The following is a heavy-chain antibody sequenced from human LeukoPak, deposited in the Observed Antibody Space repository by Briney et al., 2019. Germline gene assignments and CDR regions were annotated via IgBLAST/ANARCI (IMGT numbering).Heavy chain of an antibody. CDR2: ISSGGST. D-gene: IGHD3-22*01. J-gene: IGHJ1*01. V-gene: IGHV3-53*01. Sequence: GGSLRLSCAASGFIVSGNYMSWVRQAPGKGLEWVSAISSGGSTYYADSVEGRFTISRDNSKNTLYLQMNSLRAEDTAVYYCARGGDSSGHFEYFHHWGQGTLVTVSS. CDR1: GFIVSGNY. CDR3: ARGGDSSGHFEYFHH.